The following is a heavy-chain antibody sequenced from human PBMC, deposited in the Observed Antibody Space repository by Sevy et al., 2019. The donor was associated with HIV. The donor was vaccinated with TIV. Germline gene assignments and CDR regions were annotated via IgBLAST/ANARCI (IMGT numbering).Heavy chain of an antibody. D-gene: IGHD5-12*01. CDR2: IGWNTGFI. CDR1: GFTFDDYA. V-gene: IGHV3-9*01. CDR3: VKDMDPRYVYYYMDV. Sequence: GGCLRLSCAASGFTFDDYAMHWVRQAPGKGLEWVSGIGWNTGFIAYADSVMGRFTISRDNAKNSLYLQMNSLRAEDTALYYCVKDMDPRYVYYYMDVWGKGTTVTVSS. J-gene: IGHJ6*03.